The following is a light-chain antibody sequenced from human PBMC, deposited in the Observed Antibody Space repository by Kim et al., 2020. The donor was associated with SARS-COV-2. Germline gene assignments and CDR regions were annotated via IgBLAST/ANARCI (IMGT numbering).Light chain of an antibody. CDR3: NSRDSNYNVV. CDR1: SLRSYY. Sequence: SSELTQDPAVSVALGQTVRITCQGDSLRSYYATWYQQKPGQAPILVIYGKNNRPSGIPDRFSGSSSGNTASLTITWTQAGDEADYYCNSRDSNYNVVFGG. J-gene: IGLJ2*01. CDR2: GKN. V-gene: IGLV3-19*01.